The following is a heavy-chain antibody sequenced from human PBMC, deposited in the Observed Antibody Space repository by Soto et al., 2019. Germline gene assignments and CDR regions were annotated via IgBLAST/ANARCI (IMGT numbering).Heavy chain of an antibody. D-gene: IGHD2-15*01. V-gene: IGHV1-46*01. CDR2: INPSGGST. CDR3: ARGYGVVVAETKSDAFDI. J-gene: IGHJ3*02. Sequence: GASVKVSCEASGDTFTSSYMHSVQQSTEQGLEWMGIINPSGGSTSYAQKFQGWVTMTRDTSISTAYMELSRLRSDDTAVYYCARGYGVVVAETKSDAFDIWGQGTMVTVSS. CDR1: GDTFTSSY.